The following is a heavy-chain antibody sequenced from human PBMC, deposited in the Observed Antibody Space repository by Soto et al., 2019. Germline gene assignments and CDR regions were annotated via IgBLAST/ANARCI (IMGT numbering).Heavy chain of an antibody. CDR2: IGSSGSTI. J-gene: IGHJ4*02. Sequence: EVQLVESGGGLVQPGGSLRLSCAASGFTFSSFEMNWVRQAPGKGLEWVSKIGSSGSTIWYADSVKGRFTISRDNAKNSLYLQMNSLRGEDTAVYYCARATYSSSYYFDSWGPGTLVTVSS. V-gene: IGHV3-48*03. CDR3: ARATYSSSYYFDS. D-gene: IGHD6-6*01. CDR1: GFTFSSFE.